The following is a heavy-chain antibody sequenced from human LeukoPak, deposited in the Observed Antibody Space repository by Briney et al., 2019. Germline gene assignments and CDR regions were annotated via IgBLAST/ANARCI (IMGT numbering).Heavy chain of an antibody. J-gene: IGHJ4*02. CDR3: ARSAPLDSSDY. CDR1: GYTFTGYY. CDR2: INPNSGGT. Sequence: ASVKVSCKASGYTFTGYYMHWVRQAPGQGLEWMGRINPNSGGTNYAQKFQGRVTMTRDTSISTAYMELSRLRSDDMAVYHCARSAPLDSSDYWGQGTLVTVSS. D-gene: IGHD3-22*01. V-gene: IGHV1-2*06.